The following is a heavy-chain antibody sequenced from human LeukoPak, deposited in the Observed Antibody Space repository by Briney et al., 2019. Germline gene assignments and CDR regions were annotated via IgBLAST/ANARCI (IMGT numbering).Heavy chain of an antibody. V-gene: IGHV3-30-3*01. Sequence: GRSLRLSYVASGFTFSSYAMHWVRQAPGKGLEWVAVISYDGSNKYYADSVKGRLNTLYLQMNSLRAEGTAVYYCARPVGYYSYFDYWGQGTLVTVSS. D-gene: IGHD3-22*01. J-gene: IGHJ4*02. CDR3: ARPVGYYSYFDY. CDR2: ISYDGSNK. CDR1: GFTFSSYA.